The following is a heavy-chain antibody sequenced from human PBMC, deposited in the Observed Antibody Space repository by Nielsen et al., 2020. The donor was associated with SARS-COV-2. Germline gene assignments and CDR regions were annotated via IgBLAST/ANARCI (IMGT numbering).Heavy chain of an antibody. J-gene: IGHJ3*02. CDR1: GYTFTSYA. D-gene: IGHD3-10*01. CDR3: ARFRQGITMVRGVIHDGFDI. Sequence: ASLKVSCKASGYTFTSYAMNCVRQAPGQGLEWMGWINTNTGNPTYAQGFTGRLVFSLDTSVSTAYLQISSLKAEDTAVYYCARFRQGITMVRGVIHDGFDIWGQGTMVTVSS. CDR2: INTNTGNP. V-gene: IGHV7-4-1*02.